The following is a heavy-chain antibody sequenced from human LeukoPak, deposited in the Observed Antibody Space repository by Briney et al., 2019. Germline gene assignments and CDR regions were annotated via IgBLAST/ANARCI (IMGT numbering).Heavy chain of an antibody. J-gene: IGHJ5*02. CDR1: GGSISSYY. Sequence: PSETLSLTCTVSGGSISSYYWSWIRQPPGKGLEWIGEINHSGSTNYNPSLKSRVTISVDTSKNQFSLKLSSVTVADTAVYYCASSWVYNWFDPWGQGTLVTVSS. CDR3: ASSWVYNWFDP. CDR2: INHSGST. D-gene: IGHD7-27*01. V-gene: IGHV4-34*01.